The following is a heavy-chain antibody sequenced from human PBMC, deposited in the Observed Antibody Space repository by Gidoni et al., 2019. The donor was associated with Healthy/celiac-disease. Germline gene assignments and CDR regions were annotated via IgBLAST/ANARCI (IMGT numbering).Heavy chain of an antibody. V-gene: IGHV1-8*01. CDR2: MNPNSGNT. Sequence: QVQLVQSGAEVKKPGASVKVSCKASGYTFTSYAINWGRQATGQGLEWMGWMNPNSGNTGYAQKFQGRVTMTRNTSISTAYMELSSLRSEDTAVYYCARGNELWFGHLPYNWFDPWGQGTLVTVSS. J-gene: IGHJ5*02. D-gene: IGHD3-10*01. CDR3: ARGNELWFGHLPYNWFDP. CDR1: GYTFTSYA.